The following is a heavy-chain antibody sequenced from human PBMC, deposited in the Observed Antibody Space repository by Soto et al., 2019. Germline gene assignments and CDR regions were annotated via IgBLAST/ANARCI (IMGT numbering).Heavy chain of an antibody. D-gene: IGHD2-2*01. CDR1: GDSVSSNSAA. CDR2: TNYRSKWYN. CDR3: ARDLGVVIVVVPAAPSMDV. Sequence: SQTLSLTCAISGDSVSSNSAAWNWIRQSPSRGLEWLGRTNYRSKWYNDYAVSVKSRITINPDTSKNQFSLQLNSVTPEDTAVYYCARDLGVVIVVVPAAPSMDVWGQGTTVTVSS. V-gene: IGHV6-1*01. J-gene: IGHJ6*02.